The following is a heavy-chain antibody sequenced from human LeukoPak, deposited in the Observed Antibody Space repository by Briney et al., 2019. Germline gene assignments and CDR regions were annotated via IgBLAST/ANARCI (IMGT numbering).Heavy chain of an antibody. Sequence: GGSLRLSCAASGFTVSSKYMSWVRQAPGKGLEWVSLIYSGGSTYYADSVKGRFTISRDSSKNTLYLQMNSLRAEDTAVYYCARGAAGYSSASDYWGQGTLVTVSS. CDR3: ARGAAGYSSASDY. V-gene: IGHV3-53*01. J-gene: IGHJ4*02. D-gene: IGHD6-19*01. CDR2: IYSGGST. CDR1: GFTVSSKY.